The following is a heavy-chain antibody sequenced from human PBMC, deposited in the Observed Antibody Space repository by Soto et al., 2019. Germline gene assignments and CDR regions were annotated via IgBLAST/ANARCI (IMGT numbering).Heavy chain of an antibody. CDR1: GYTFYAYY. V-gene: IGHV1-46*02. D-gene: IGHD3-10*01. Sequence: VQLVQSGTEVKRPGASVKISCEASGYTFYAYYIHWVRQAPGQGLEWMGMINPSGGSATYAQNFQGRVTLTRDTSTRTVYMDLRTLGSQDTAVYYCARGDQSSGTYYCDHWGRGTLVTVFS. CDR2: INPSGGSA. CDR3: ARGDQSSGTYYCDH. J-gene: IGHJ4*02.